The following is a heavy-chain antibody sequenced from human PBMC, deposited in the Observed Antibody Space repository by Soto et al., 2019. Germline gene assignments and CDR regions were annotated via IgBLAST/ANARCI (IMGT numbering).Heavy chain of an antibody. CDR2: VNPILSMS. CDR1: VDTFSFYS. Sequence: QVQLVQSGAEVKRPGSSVKVSCKASVDTFSFYSINWVRQAPGLGLEWMGRVNPILSMSNYAQRFQGRVTMTADKSTSTAYMELSGLRSEDTAMYYCATSYGSGYRACDYWGQGALVTVSS. J-gene: IGHJ4*02. CDR3: ATSYGSGYRACDY. D-gene: IGHD3-10*01. V-gene: IGHV1-69*04.